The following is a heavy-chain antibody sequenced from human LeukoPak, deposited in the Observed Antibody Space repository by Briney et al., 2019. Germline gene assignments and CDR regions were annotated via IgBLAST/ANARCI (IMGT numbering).Heavy chain of an antibody. Sequence: PGGSLRLSCAASGFTFSAYWMHWVRQAPGKGLVWVSRVKYDGSTTAYADSVKGRFTISRDNSKNTLYLQMNSLRAEDTAVYYCAKSGGSSHYYYYMDVWGKGTTVTVSS. V-gene: IGHV3-74*01. D-gene: IGHD2-15*01. J-gene: IGHJ6*03. CDR1: GFTFSAYW. CDR2: VKYDGSTT. CDR3: AKSGGSSHYYYYMDV.